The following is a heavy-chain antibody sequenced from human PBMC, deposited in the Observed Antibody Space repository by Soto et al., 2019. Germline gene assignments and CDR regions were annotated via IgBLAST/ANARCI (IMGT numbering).Heavy chain of an antibody. D-gene: IGHD2-2*01. Sequence: SETLSLTCTVSGGSISSSSYYWGWIRQPPGKGLEWIGSIYYSGSTYYNPYLKSRVTISVDTSKNQFSLKLSSVTAADTAVYYCAREVDIVVVPAAAYYFDYWGQGTLVTVSS. J-gene: IGHJ4*02. V-gene: IGHV4-39*02. CDR1: GGSISSSSYY. CDR3: AREVDIVVVPAAAYYFDY. CDR2: IYYSGST.